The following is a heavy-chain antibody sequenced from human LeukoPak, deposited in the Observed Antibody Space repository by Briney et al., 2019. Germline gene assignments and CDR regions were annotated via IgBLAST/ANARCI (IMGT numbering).Heavy chain of an antibody. V-gene: IGHV3-30-3*01. D-gene: IGHD3-10*01. Sequence: GRSLRLSCAASGFTFSSYTMHWVRQAPGKGLEWVAVISYDGSNKYYADSVKGRFTISRVNSKNTLYLQMNSLRAEDTAVYYCARGLHYYYYGMDVWGQGTTVTVSS. CDR1: GFTFSSYT. CDR2: ISYDGSNK. J-gene: IGHJ6*02. CDR3: ARGLHYYYYGMDV.